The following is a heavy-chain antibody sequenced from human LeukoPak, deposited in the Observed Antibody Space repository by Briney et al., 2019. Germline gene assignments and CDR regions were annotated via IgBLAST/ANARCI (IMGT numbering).Heavy chain of an antibody. V-gene: IGHV3-7*03. J-gene: IGHJ4*02. CDR3: AKDSYSKPKGGGDY. CDR1: GFTFTNNW. CDR2: IKQDDSEK. Sequence: GGSLRLSCVASGFTFTNNWMSWVRQAPGKGLEWVANIKQDDSEKYYVDSVKGRFTISRDNAKNSVYLQMNSLRAEDTAVYYCAKDSYSKPKGGGDYWGQGTLVTVSS. D-gene: IGHD4-11*01.